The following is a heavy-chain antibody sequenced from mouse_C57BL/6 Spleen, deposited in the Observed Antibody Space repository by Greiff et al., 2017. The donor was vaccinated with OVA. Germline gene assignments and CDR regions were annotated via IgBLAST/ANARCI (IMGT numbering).Heavy chain of an antibody. CDR2: INPNNGGT. J-gene: IGHJ3*01. Sequence: VQLQQSGPELVKPGASVKMSCKASGYTFTDYNMHWVKQSHGKSLEWIGYINPNNGGTSYNQKFKGKATLTVNKSSSTSYLELRSLTSEDSAVYSCARGVGTHAWFAYWGQGTLVTVSA. CDR3: ARGVGTHAWFAY. V-gene: IGHV1-22*01. D-gene: IGHD4-1*01. CDR1: GYTFTDYN.